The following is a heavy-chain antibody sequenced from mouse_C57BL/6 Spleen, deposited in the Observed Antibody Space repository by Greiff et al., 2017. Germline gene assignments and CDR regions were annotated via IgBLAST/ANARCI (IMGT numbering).Heavy chain of an antibody. V-gene: IGHV1-81*01. CDR1: GYTFTSYG. CDR3: ARELRLLGYAMDY. Sequence: VQRVESGAELARPGASVKLSCKASGYTFTSYGISWVKQRTGQGLEWIGEIYPRSGNTYYNEKFKGKATLTADKSSSTAYMELRSLTSEDSAVYFCARELRLLGYAMDYWGQGTSVTVSS. D-gene: IGHD3-2*02. CDR2: IYPRSGNT. J-gene: IGHJ4*01.